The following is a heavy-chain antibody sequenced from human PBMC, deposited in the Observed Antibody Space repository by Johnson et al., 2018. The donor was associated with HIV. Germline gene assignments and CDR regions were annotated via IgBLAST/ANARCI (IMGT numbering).Heavy chain of an antibody. Sequence: QVQLVESGGGVVQPGRSLRLSCAASGFTFSSYGMHWVRQAPGKGLEWVAVIWYDGSNKYYADSVKGRFTISRDNSKNTLYLQMNSLRAEDTAVYYCARADYYDANAFDIWGQGTMVTVSS. V-gene: IGHV3-33*01. CDR3: ARADYYDANAFDI. CDR2: IWYDGSNK. CDR1: GFTFSSYG. D-gene: IGHD3-22*01. J-gene: IGHJ3*02.